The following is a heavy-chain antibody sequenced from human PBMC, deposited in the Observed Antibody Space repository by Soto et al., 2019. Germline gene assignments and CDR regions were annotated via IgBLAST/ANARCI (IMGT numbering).Heavy chain of an antibody. Sequence: GESLRLSCAASGFTFSSYAMHWVRQAPGKGLEYVSVISSNGGSTYYAVSVKGRFPISRDNSKNTLYLQMSSLRAEDTAVYYCVKDSARAGNYYYGSGTPGVPFDYWGQGTLVTVSS. D-gene: IGHD3-10*01. J-gene: IGHJ4*02. CDR1: GFTFSSYA. CDR2: ISSNGGST. CDR3: VKDSARAGNYYYGSGTPGVPFDY. V-gene: IGHV3-64D*08.